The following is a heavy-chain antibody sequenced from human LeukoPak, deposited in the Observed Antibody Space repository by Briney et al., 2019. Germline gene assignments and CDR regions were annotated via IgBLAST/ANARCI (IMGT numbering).Heavy chain of an antibody. D-gene: IGHD5-18*01. CDR1: GGSISSSGYY. CDR2: IYYSGST. Sequence: SETLSLTCTVSGGSISSSGYYWGWIRQPPGKGLEWIGSIYYSGSTYYNPSLKSRVTISVDTSKNQFSLKLSSVTAADTAVYYCARLSNWVQLWYTIDYWGQGTLVTVST. CDR3: ARLSNWVQLWYTIDY. V-gene: IGHV4-39*01. J-gene: IGHJ4*02.